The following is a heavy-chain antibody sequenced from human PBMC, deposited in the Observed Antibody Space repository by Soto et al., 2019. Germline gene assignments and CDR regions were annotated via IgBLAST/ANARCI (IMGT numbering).Heavy chain of an antibody. CDR3: ARDPHGFWTSYWFDP. CDR2: ISGYNGNT. Sequence: GASVKVSCKASGYTFTSYAITWVRQAPGQGPEWMGWISGYNGNTKYAQKLQGRVTLTTDTSTSTAYMELRSLRSDDTAIYYCARDPHGFWTSYWFDPWGQGTPVTVSS. J-gene: IGHJ5*02. CDR1: GYTFTSYA. D-gene: IGHD3-3*01. V-gene: IGHV1-18*04.